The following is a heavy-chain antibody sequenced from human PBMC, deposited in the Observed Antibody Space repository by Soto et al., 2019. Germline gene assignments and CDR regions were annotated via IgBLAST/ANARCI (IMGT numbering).Heavy chain of an antibody. CDR1: GGSISSGGYY. CDR2: IYYSGST. V-gene: IGHV4-31*03. J-gene: IGHJ5*02. Sequence: SETLSLTCTVSGGSISSGGYYWSWIRQHPGKGLEWIGYIYYSGSTYYNPSLKSRVTISVDTSKNQFSLKLSSVTAADTAVYYCAAGGGGYCSSTSWGCWFDPWGQGTLVTVSS. D-gene: IGHD2-2*03. CDR3: AAGGGGYCSSTSWGCWFDP.